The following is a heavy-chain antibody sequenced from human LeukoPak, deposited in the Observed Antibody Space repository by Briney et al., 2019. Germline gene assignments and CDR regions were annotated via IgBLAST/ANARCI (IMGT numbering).Heavy chain of an antibody. CDR2: ISGSDGGT. CDR1: GFTFSTYS. J-gene: IGHJ6*02. Sequence: PGASLRLSCAASGFTFSTYSMNWVRQAPGKGLEWVSAISGSDGGTYYADPVKGRFTISRDNSKNTLYLQMNSLRAEDTAVYYCAKREGVDTIFGVVTSGGMDVWGQGTTVTVFS. CDR3: AKREGVDTIFGVVTSGGMDV. D-gene: IGHD3-3*01. V-gene: IGHV3-23*01.